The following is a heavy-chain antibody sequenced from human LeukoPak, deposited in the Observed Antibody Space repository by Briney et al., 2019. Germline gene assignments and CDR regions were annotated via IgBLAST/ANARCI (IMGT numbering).Heavy chain of an antibody. V-gene: IGHV4-34*01. Sequence: SETLSLTCAVYGGSFSGYYWRCIRQPPGKGLEWIGEINHRGRTNQNPSPKSRVHISVDTSKNQFSLKVSSVTGGDTAVYYCARVGPFITKVRVPYYFDYWGQGTLVTVSS. CDR2: INHRGRT. D-gene: IGHD3-10*01. CDR1: GGSFSGYY. J-gene: IGHJ4*02. CDR3: ARVGPFITKVRVPYYFDY.